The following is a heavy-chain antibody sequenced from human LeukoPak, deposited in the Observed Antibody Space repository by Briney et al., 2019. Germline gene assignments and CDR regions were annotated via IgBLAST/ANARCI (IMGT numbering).Heavy chain of an antibody. CDR1: GGSISSSSYY. J-gene: IGHJ6*04. D-gene: IGHD4-23*01. Sequence: SETLSLTCTVSGGSISSSSYYWSWIRQPPGKGLEWIGEINHSGSTNYNPSLKSRITISVDTSKNQFSLKLSSVTAADTAVYYCARAYGANSVGDVWGKGTTVTISS. CDR3: ARAYGANSVGDV. V-gene: IGHV4-39*07. CDR2: INHSGST.